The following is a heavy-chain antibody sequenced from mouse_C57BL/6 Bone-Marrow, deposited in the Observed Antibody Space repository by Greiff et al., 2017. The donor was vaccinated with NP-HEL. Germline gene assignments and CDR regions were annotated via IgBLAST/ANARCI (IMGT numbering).Heavy chain of an antibody. CDR1: GYTFTSYW. CDR2: IDPSDSYT. CDR3: ARSRTVVATDAMDY. J-gene: IGHJ4*01. Sequence: QVQLQQPGAELVRPGTSVKLSCKASGYTFTSYWMHWVKQRPGQGLEWIGVIDPSDSYTNYNQKFKGKATLSVDTSSSTAYMQLSSLTSEDSAVYDCARSRTVVATDAMDYWGQGTSVTVSS. V-gene: IGHV1-59*01. D-gene: IGHD1-1*01.